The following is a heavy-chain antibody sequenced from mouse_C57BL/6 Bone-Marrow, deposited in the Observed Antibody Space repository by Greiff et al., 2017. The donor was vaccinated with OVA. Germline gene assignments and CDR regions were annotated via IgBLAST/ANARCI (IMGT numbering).Heavy chain of an antibody. CDR2: IDPENGDT. D-gene: IGHD2-1*01. CDR3: NSCGNYGGYFDY. CDR1: GFNIKDDY. V-gene: IGHV14-4*01. J-gene: IGHJ2*01. Sequence: VQLQQSGAELVRPGASVKLSCTASGFNIKDDYMHWVKQRPEQGLEWIGWIDPENGDTEYASKFQGKATITADTSSNTAYLQLSSLTSEDTAVYYCNSCGNYGGYFDYWGQGTTLTVTS.